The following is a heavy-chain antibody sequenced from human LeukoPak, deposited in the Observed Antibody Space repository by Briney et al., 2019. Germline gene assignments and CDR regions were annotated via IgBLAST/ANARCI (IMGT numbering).Heavy chain of an antibody. D-gene: IGHD3-22*01. CDR3: ARDLTDYYELDY. CDR2: ISNSGST. Sequence: PSETLSLTCTVSGGSISSSSYFWGWIRQPPGKGLEWIGSISNSGSTYYNPSLKSRVTISVDTSRDQFSLKLSSVTAADTAVYYCARDLTDYYELDYWGQGTLVTVSS. J-gene: IGHJ4*02. V-gene: IGHV4-39*07. CDR1: GGSISSSSYF.